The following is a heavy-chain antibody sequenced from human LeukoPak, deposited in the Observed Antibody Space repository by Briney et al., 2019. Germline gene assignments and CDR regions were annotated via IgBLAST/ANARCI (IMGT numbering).Heavy chain of an antibody. D-gene: IGHD3-3*01. CDR2: ISGSGGST. Sequence: GGSLRLSCAASGFTFSSYAMSWVRQAPGKGLEWVSAISGSGGSTYYADSVKDRFTISRDNSKNSLYLQMNSLRAEDTAVYYCAKAEPTYYDFWSGYSNNWFDPWGQGTLVTVSS. CDR3: AKAEPTYYDFWSGYSNNWFDP. J-gene: IGHJ5*02. CDR1: GFTFSSYA. V-gene: IGHV3-23*01.